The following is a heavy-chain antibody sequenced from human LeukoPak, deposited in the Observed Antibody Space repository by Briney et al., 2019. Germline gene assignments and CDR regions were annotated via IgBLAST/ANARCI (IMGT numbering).Heavy chain of an antibody. D-gene: IGHD6-13*01. V-gene: IGHV1-2*02. CDR3: ASTGQQLVDGDWFDP. J-gene: IGHJ5*02. CDR2: INPNNGGT. Sequence: ASVKVSCKASGYTFTGYYMHWVRQAPGQGLEWMGWINPNNGGTNYAQKFQGRITMTRDTSITTAYMELSSLTSDDTAVYYCASTGQQLVDGDWFDPWGQGTLVTVSS. CDR1: GYTFTGYY.